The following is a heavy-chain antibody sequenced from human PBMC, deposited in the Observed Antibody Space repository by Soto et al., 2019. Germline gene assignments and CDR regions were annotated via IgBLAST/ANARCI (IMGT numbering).Heavy chain of an antibody. CDR3: ARVPQFWSTKTPADY. D-gene: IGHD3-3*01. Sequence: GGSLRLSCAASGFTFDDYGMSWVRQAPGKGLEWVSSINSNSSSIGYADSVKGRFTISRDNAKNSLYLQMNSLRAEDTAVYYCARVPQFWSTKTPADYWGQGTLVTVSS. CDR1: GFTFDDYG. V-gene: IGHV3-20*04. CDR2: INSNSSSI. J-gene: IGHJ4*02.